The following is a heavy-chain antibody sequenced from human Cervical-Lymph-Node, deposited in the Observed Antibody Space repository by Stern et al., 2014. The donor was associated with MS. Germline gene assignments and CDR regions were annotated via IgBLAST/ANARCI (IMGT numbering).Heavy chain of an antibody. V-gene: IGHV1-46*01. D-gene: IGHD1-26*01. CDR3: ARGVVGTTAYFDF. J-gene: IGHJ4*02. CDR2: INPSGGGT. Sequence: DQLVESGAEVGKPGASVKVSCKASGYTFTSYYIHWLRQSTGQRLEWMGMINPSGGGTRFAQKFQGRVTMTRDTSTSTVYMDLSSLRSEDTAVYYCARGVVGTTAYFDFWGQGTLVTLSS. CDR1: GYTFTSYY.